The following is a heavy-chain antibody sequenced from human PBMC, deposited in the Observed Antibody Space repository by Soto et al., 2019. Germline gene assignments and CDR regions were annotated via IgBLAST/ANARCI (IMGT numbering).Heavy chain of an antibody. CDR2: IYSGGSS. CDR3: ARRVSSWWYFDL. CDR1: GFSVSDNY. Sequence: EVQLVETGGGLIQPGGSLRLSCGVSGFSVSDNYMTWVRQAPGKGLEWVSIIYSGGSSFHMDSVKDRFSVSSDTSKNTVFLQMNSLRPEDTAVYYCARRVSSWWYFDLWGQGTQVTVSS. J-gene: IGHJ4*02. D-gene: IGHD6-13*01. V-gene: IGHV3-53*02.